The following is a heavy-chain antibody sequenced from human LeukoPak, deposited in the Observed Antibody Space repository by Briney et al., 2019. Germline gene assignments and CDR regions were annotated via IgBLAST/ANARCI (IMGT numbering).Heavy chain of an antibody. D-gene: IGHD4-17*01. CDR1: GFTFSSYA. J-gene: IGHJ2*01. CDR2: ISGSGGST. V-gene: IGHV3-23*01. CDR3: AKDPTVTGTGWYFDL. Sequence: GGSLRLSCAASGFTFSSYAMSWVRQAPGKGLEWVSAISGSGGSTYYADSVKGRFTISRDNSKNTLYLQMDSLRAEDTAVYYCAKDPTVTGTGWYFDLWGRGTLVTVSS.